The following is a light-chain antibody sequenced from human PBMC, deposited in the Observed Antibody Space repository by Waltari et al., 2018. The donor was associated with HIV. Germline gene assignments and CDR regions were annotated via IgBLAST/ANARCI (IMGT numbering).Light chain of an antibody. CDR3: ASYAGSRPFV. CDR1: TSDIGTYNS. V-gene: IGLV2-8*01. J-gene: IGLJ1*01. CDR2: EVH. Sequence: QSALTQPPSASGSPGQSVTISCAGSTSDIGTYNSVSWYQQLPGQAPKLIIYEVHKRPSGVPDRFSGSKSGNTAALTVSGLQTGDEGDYYCASYAGSRPFVFGSGTKVTVV.